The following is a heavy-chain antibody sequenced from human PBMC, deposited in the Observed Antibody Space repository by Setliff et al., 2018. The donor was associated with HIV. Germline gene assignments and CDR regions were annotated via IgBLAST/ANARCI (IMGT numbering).Heavy chain of an antibody. D-gene: IGHD3-10*01. V-gene: IGHV3-7*01. CDR2: IKQDGSEK. CDR3: ARSDWYHGSGSHDY. CDR1: GFTFSSYW. J-gene: IGHJ4*02. Sequence: GESLKISCAASGFTFSSYWMSWVRQAPGKGLEWVANIKQDGSEKYYVDSVRGRFTISRDNAKNSLYLQMNSLRVEDTALYYCARSDWYHGSGSHDYWGQGTLVTVS.